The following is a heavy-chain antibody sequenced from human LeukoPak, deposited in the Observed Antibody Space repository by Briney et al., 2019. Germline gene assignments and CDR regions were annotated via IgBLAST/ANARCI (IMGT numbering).Heavy chain of an antibody. CDR2: IYYSGST. V-gene: IGHV4-59*11. D-gene: IGHD5-12*01. Sequence: SETLSLTCTVSGGSISSHYWSWIQQPPGKGLEWIGYIYYSGSTNYNPSLKSRVTISVDTSKNHFSLKLSSMTAADTAVYYCARFIPVSWAISAFDPWGQGTLVTVSS. J-gene: IGHJ5*02. CDR3: ARFIPVSWAISAFDP. CDR1: GGSISSHY.